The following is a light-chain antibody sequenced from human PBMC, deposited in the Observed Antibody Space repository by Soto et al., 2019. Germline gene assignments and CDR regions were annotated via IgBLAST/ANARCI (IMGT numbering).Light chain of an antibody. Sequence: EIVMTQSPATLSLSPGERATLSCRASESVSTNLAWYQQKAGQAPRLLIYGASTRATGIPARFSGSGSGTEFTLTISSLQSEDFVVYYFQQYSIWRTFGQGTKVEIK. J-gene: IGKJ1*01. CDR2: GAS. CDR1: ESVSTN. CDR3: QQYSIWRT. V-gene: IGKV3-15*01.